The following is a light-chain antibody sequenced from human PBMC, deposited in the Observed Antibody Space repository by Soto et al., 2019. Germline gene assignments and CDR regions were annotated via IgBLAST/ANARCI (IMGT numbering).Light chain of an antibody. CDR3: QQYDTYPWT. CDR1: QRMSAW. Sequence: DIQMTQSPTTLSASVGDRVIITCRASQRMSAWLAWYQQKPGKAPKLLIYDASSLENGVPSRFSGGGSGTEFTLTISSLQPDDFATYYCQQYDTYPWTFGQGTKVDIK. J-gene: IGKJ1*01. V-gene: IGKV1-5*01. CDR2: DAS.